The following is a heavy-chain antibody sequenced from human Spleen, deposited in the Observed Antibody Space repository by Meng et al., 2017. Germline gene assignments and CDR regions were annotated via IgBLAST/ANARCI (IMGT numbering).Heavy chain of an antibody. CDR1: GGSISSSSYY. Sequence: QESGPGLVKPSETLSLTCIVSGGSISSSSYYWGWIRQPPGKGLEWIGSIYYSGSTYYNPSLKSRVTISVDTSKNQFSLKLSSVTAADTAVYYCARDERDWFDPWGQGTLVTVSS. CDR3: ARDERDWFDP. J-gene: IGHJ5*02. D-gene: IGHD1-1*01. V-gene: IGHV4-39*07. CDR2: IYYSGST.